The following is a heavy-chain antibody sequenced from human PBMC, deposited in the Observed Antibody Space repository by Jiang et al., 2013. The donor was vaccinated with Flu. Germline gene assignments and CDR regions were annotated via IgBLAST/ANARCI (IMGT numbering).Heavy chain of an antibody. Sequence: LLKPSETLSLTCTVSGGSISSSNYYWVWIRQPPGTGLEWIGSIYDSGSTYYNPSLKSRVTMSIDTSKSHFSLKLSSVTAADTAVYYCARRPKKXSGFELPYFDYVGPGNPGPPSP. V-gene: IGHV4-39*07. CDR1: GGSISSSNYY. CDR2: IYDSGST. J-gene: IGHJ4*02. CDR3: ARRPKKXSGFELPYFDY. D-gene: IGHD5-12*01.